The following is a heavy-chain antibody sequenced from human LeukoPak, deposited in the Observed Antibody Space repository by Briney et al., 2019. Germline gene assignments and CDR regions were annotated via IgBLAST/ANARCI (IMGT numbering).Heavy chain of an antibody. J-gene: IGHJ4*02. CDR1: GFTFSSYA. CDR3: AKDTGAYDDFWSGSEPLDY. D-gene: IGHD3-3*01. V-gene: IGHV3-23*01. Sequence: LGGSLRLSCAASGFTFSSYAMSWVRPAPGKGLEWVSAISGSGGSTYYADSVKGRFTISRDNSKNTLYLQMNSLRAEDTAVYYCAKDTGAYDDFWSGSEPLDYWGQGTLVTVSS. CDR2: ISGSGGST.